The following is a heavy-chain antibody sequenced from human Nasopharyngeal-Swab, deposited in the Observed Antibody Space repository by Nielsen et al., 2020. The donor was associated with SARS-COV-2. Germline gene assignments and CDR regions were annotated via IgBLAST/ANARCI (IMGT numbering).Heavy chain of an antibody. CDR3: ARGGVPGYYYYYYYMDV. CDR2: MNPNSGNT. Sequence: ASVKVFCKASGYTFTSYDINWVRQATGQGLEWMGWMNPNSGNTGYAQKFQGRVTMTRNTSISTAYMELSSLRSEDTAVYYCARGGVPGYYYYYYYMDVWGKGTTVTVSS. D-gene: IGHD3-10*01. CDR1: GYTFTSYD. V-gene: IGHV1-8*01. J-gene: IGHJ6*03.